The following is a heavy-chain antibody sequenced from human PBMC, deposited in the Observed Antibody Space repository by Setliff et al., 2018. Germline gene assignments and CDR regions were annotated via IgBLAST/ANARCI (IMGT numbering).Heavy chain of an antibody. V-gene: IGHV1-18*01. CDR1: GYRFTTYG. D-gene: IGHD3-9*01. CDR3: ARDILLVEGVTVTGCWFDP. J-gene: IGHJ5*02. Sequence: ASVKVSCKASGYRFTTYGINWVRQAPGQGLEWMGWISPYNGNTKYAQKFQGRVTMTADTSTSTAYMELRSLRFDDTAVYYCARDILLVEGVTVTGCWFDPWGQGALVTVSS. CDR2: ISPYNGNT.